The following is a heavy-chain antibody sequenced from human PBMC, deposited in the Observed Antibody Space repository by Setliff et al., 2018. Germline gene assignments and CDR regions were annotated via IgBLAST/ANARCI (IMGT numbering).Heavy chain of an antibody. CDR2: ISASGRTT. Sequence: GGSLRLSCAASGFTFSNYAMSWVRQAPGKGLEWVSAISASGRTTYSADSVKGRFTISRDNSKNTLYLQMNSLKTDDTAVYYCADAGSAKGLDIWGQGTTVTVSS. CDR3: ADAGSAKGLDI. V-gene: IGHV3-23*01. D-gene: IGHD6-19*01. CDR1: GFTFSNYA. J-gene: IGHJ6*02.